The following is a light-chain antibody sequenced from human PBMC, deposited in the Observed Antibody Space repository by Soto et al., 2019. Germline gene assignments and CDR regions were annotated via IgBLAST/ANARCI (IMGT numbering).Light chain of an antibody. CDR1: QSVSSY. Sequence: EIVLTQSPATLSLSPGERATLSCRASQSVSSYLAWYQQKPGQAPRLLIYDASNRATGIPARFSGSGSGTDFTLTISRLESEDFAVYYCQQYYSYLTFGQGTRLEIK. CDR2: DAS. V-gene: IGKV3-11*01. CDR3: QQYYSYLT. J-gene: IGKJ5*01.